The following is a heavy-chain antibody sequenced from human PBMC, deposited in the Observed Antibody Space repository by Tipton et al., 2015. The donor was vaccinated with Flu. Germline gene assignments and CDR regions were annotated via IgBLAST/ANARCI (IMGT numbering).Heavy chain of an antibody. CDR1: GYTFTGYC. Sequence: QSGPEVKKPGASVKVSCKASGYTFTGYCMHWVRQAPGQGLEWMGWINPNSGGTNYAQKFQGRVTMTRDTSISTAYMELSRLRSDDTAVYYCARVRGAKQSSSKNPAFDIWGQGTMVTVSS. J-gene: IGHJ3*02. V-gene: IGHV1-2*02. CDR2: INPNSGGT. D-gene: IGHD6-13*01. CDR3: ARVRGAKQSSSKNPAFDI.